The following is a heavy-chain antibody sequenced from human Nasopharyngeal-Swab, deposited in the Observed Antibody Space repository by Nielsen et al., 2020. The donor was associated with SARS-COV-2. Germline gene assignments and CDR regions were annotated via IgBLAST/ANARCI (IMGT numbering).Heavy chain of an antibody. CDR3: ARASWGLFVLDR. Sequence: GGSLRLSCAVSGFTFSAYALSWVRQAPGKGLEWVSGISVSGGNTYYADSVAGRFTISRDNSNSRLFLQINSLRAEDTAVYFLARASWGLFVLDRRGQGTLVTVSS. CDR2: ISVSGGNT. J-gene: IGHJ5*02. D-gene: IGHD3-16*01. CDR1: GFTFSAYA. V-gene: IGHV3-23*01.